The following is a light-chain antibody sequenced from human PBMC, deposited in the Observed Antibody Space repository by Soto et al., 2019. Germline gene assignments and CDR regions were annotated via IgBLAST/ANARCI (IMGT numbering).Light chain of an antibody. CDR1: SSDIGGYNY. V-gene: IGLV2-14*01. J-gene: IGLJ2*01. CDR2: DVR. CDR3: SSYTTSTTVL. Sequence: QSVLTQPASVSGSPGQSITISCTGTSSDIGGYNYVSWYQQHPGKAPKLMIYDVRDRPSGVSNRFSGSKSGNTASLTISGLQADDEADYYCSSYTTSTTVLFGGGTKVTVL.